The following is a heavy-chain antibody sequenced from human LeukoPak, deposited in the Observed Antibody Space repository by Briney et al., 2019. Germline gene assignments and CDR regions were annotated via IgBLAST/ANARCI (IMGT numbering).Heavy chain of an antibody. D-gene: IGHD2-2*02. CDR2: IKSKTDGGTT. CDR3: TAGYCSSTSCYTGYYMDV. CDR1: GFTVSSNY. V-gene: IGHV3-15*01. J-gene: IGHJ6*03. Sequence: KPGGSLRLSCAASGFTVSSNYMSWVRQAPGKGLEWVGRIKSKTDGGTTDYAAPVKGRFTISRDDSKNTPYLQMNSLKTEDTAVYYCTAGYCSSTSCYTGYYMDVWSKGTTVTVSS.